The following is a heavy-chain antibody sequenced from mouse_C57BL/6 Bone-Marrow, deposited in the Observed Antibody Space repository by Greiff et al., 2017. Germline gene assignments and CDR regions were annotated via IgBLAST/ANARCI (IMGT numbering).Heavy chain of an antibody. D-gene: IGHD1-1*01. CDR1: GHSFTSHY. J-gene: IGHJ2*01. Sequence: QVQLKQSGPELVKPGASVKISCKASGHSFTSHYIHSVKQRPGQGLEWIGWIYPGSGNTQYNEKFKGKATLTADTSSSTAYMQLSSLTSEDSAVYYCFGSRGDYWGQGTTLTVSS. CDR3: FGSRGDY. V-gene: IGHV1-66*01. CDR2: IYPGSGNT.